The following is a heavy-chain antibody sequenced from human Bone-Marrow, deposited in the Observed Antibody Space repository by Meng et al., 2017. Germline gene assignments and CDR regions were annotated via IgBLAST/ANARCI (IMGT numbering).Heavy chain of an antibody. V-gene: IGHV3-15*01. CDR2: IKRNSDGGTI. CDR3: ATGAAAADH. Sequence: EVQLVECGGGLGQPGWSLRLSCASSVFTFSSYAMSWVRQAPGKWLEWVGRIKRNSDGGTIDYAAPVKGRFTISRDDSKNTLYLQMDSLITEDTAVYFCATGAAAADHWGQGTLVTVSS. D-gene: IGHD6-13*01. J-gene: IGHJ4*02. CDR1: VFTFSSYA.